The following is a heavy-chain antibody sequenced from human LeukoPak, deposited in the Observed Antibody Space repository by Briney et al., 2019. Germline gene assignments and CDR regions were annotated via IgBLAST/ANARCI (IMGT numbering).Heavy chain of an antibody. J-gene: IGHJ5*02. CDR2: ISPYNGNT. D-gene: IGHD1-1*01. Sequence: ASVKVSCKASGYTFTNSYIHWVRQAPGQGLEWMGWISPYNGNTNYAQNLQGRVTMTTDTSTNTAYMELSSLRSDDTAVYYCARGRPESPFDPWGQGTLVTASS. CDR3: ARGRPESPFDP. CDR1: GYTFTNSY. V-gene: IGHV1-18*04.